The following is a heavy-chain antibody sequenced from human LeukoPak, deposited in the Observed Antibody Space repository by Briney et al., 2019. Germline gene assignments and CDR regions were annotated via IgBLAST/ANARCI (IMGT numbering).Heavy chain of an antibody. CDR3: ARDKPLGTYYYYGMDV. D-gene: IGHD1-14*01. J-gene: IGHJ6*02. CDR1: GGTFSSYA. V-gene: IGHV1-69*04. CDR2: IIPILGIA. Sequence: SVKVSCKASGGTFSSYAISWVRQAPGQGLEWMGRIIPILGIANYAQKFQGRVTITADKSTSTAYMELSSRRSEDTAVYYCARDKPLGTYYYYGMDVWGQGTTVTVSS.